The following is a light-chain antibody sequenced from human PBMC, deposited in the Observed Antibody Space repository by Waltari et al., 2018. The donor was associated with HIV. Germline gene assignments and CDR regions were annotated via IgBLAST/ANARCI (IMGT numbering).Light chain of an antibody. CDR1: QSISSY. CDR3: QQSYSTPRT. J-gene: IGKJ1*01. CDR2: AAS. V-gene: IGKV1-39*01. Sequence: DRKMRQSPSFLSASVGDRVTIPCRASQSISSYLNWYQQKPGKAPKLLIYAASSLQSGVPSRFSGSGSGTDFTLTISSLQPEDFATYYCQQSYSTPRTFGQGTKVEIK.